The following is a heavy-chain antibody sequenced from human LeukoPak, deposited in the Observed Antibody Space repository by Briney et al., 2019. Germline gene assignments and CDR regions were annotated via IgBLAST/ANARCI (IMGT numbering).Heavy chain of an antibody. Sequence: ASVKVSCKASGYTFTGYYMHWVRQAPGQGLEWMVWINPTSGGTNYAQKFQGRVTMTRDTSISTAYMELSRLRSDDTAVYYCARTVRGYYYLDVWGKGTTVTVSS. J-gene: IGHJ6*03. CDR3: ARTVRGYYYLDV. CDR1: GYTFTGYY. D-gene: IGHD2-21*02. CDR2: INPTSGGT. V-gene: IGHV1-2*02.